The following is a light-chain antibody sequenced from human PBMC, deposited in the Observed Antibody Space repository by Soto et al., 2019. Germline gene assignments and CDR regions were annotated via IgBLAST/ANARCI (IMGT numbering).Light chain of an antibody. CDR1: QDIDSY. J-gene: IGKJ5*01. Sequence: DIQLTQSPSFLSASVGDRVTITCRASQDIDSYFAWYQQKPGKAPKLLIYGASTLQSGVPSRFSGSGSGTEFTLTVSSLQPEDFATYYCQRLDSYPPTFGQGTRLEIK. CDR2: GAS. V-gene: IGKV1-9*01. CDR3: QRLDSYPPT.